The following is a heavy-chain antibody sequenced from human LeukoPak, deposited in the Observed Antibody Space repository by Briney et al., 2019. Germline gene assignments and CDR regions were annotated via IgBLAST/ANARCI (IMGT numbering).Heavy chain of an antibody. CDR1: GYTFTSYG. V-gene: IGHV1-18*01. Sequence: ASVKVSCKASGYTFTSYGISWVRQAPGQGLEWMGWISAYNVNANFAQKLQGRVTMTTDTSTNTAYMELRSLRSDDTAVYYCARGLIKQSPFPYWGQGTLVTVSS. CDR2: ISAYNVNA. D-gene: IGHD3-16*01. J-gene: IGHJ4*02. CDR3: ARGLIKQSPFPY.